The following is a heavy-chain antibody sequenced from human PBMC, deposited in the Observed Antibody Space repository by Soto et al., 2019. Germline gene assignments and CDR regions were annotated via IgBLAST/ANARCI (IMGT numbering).Heavy chain of an antibody. CDR3: AKKSLGSITLPALYYFDY. D-gene: IGHD7-27*01. J-gene: IGHJ4*02. Sequence: EVQLLESGGGLVQPGGSLRLSCAASGFTFGNYAFSWVRQAPGKGLEWVSVISGGGDATYYADSVKGRFTTSRDNSKNTGYLQMNSLIAEDTAVYYCAKKSLGSITLPALYYFDYWGQGTLLTVSS. CDR1: GFTFGNYA. V-gene: IGHV3-23*01. CDR2: ISGGGDAT.